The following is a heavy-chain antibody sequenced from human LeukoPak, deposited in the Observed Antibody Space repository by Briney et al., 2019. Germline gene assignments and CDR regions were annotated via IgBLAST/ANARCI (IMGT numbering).Heavy chain of an antibody. Sequence: GGSLRLSCTASGHIFSNYAMTWVRQAPGKGLEWVSSITVGGGTSYTDSVKGRFTVYRDNSKNTLYLQMNSLRAEDTALYYCAKDPNGDYVGAFDSWGQGTLVTVSS. CDR2: ITVGGGT. V-gene: IGHV3-23*01. CDR1: GHIFSNYA. J-gene: IGHJ3*01. D-gene: IGHD4-17*01. CDR3: AKDPNGDYVGAFDS.